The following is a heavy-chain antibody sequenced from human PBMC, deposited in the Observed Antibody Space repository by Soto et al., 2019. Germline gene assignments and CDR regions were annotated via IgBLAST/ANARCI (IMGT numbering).Heavy chain of an antibody. CDR2: INPNSGGT. D-gene: IGHD4-17*01. V-gene: IGHV1-2*02. Sequence: QVRLVQSGAEVKKPGASVKVSCKASGYTFTGHFMHWVRQAPGQGFEWMRWINPNSGGTNYVQRFQGRVSMTRDTALSTASMELRRLTSDDTAVYYCARDDYGGDSGVLVDFWGQGTLVTVSS. CDR3: ARDDYGGDSGVLVDF. CDR1: GYTFTGHF. J-gene: IGHJ4*02.